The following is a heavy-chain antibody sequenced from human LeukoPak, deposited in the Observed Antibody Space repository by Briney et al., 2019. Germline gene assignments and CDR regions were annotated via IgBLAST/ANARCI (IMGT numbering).Heavy chain of an antibody. CDR2: IKQDGSEK. J-gene: IGHJ4*02. V-gene: IGHV3-7*01. Sequence: GGSLRLSCAASGFTFSSYWMSWVRQAPGKGLEWVANIKQDGSEKYYVDSVKGRSTISRDNAKNSLYLQMNSLRAEDTAVYYCAKDQSSSEFTFFDYWGQGNMVTVSS. CDR1: GFTFSSYW. D-gene: IGHD6-13*01. CDR3: AKDQSSSEFTFFDY.